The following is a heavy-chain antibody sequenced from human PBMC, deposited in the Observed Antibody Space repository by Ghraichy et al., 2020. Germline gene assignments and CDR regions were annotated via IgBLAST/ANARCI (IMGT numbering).Heavy chain of an antibody. CDR2: ISGSGGST. CDR3: ASYGPAAIGTY. D-gene: IGHD2-2*01. V-gene: IGHV3-23*01. J-gene: IGHJ4*02. CDR1: GFTFSSYA. Sequence: GGSLRLSCAASGFTFSSYAMSWVRQAPGKGLEWVSAISGSGGSTYYADSVKGRFTISRDNSKNTLSLQMNSLRADDTAVYYCASYGPAAIGTYWGQGTLVTVSS.